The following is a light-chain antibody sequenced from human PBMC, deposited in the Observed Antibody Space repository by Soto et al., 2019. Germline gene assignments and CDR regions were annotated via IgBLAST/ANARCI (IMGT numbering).Light chain of an antibody. V-gene: IGLV2-14*01. CDR3: SSYAGSNTVV. CDR2: EVS. CDR1: SSDVGGYNF. J-gene: IGLJ2*01. Sequence: QSALTQPASVSGSPGQSITISCTGTSSDVGGYNFVSWYQQHPGKAPKLIIYEVSNRPSGVSNRFSGSKSGNTASLTISGLQAEDEADYYCSSYAGSNTVVFGGGTQLTVL.